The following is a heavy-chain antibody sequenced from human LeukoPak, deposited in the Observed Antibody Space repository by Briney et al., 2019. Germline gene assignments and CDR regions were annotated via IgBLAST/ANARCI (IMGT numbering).Heavy chain of an antibody. V-gene: IGHV4-59*01. CDR1: RGSISRYY. J-gene: IGHJ4*02. D-gene: IGHD2-8*02. CDR3: ARLFPGDTGGYGHFDY. Sequence: SETLSLTCSVSRGSISRYYWSWIRQPPGKGLEWIGHISYNGIAKYDPSLEGRVTISIETSKNQFSLRMTSLTAADTAVYFCARLFPGDTGGYGHFDYWGQGMLVTVSS. CDR2: ISYNGIA.